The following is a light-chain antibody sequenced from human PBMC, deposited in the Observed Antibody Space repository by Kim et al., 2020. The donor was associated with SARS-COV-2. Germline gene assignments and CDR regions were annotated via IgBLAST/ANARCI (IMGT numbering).Light chain of an antibody. V-gene: IGLV3-1*01. CDR1: KLGDQY. CDR2: QDN. J-gene: IGLJ1*01. CDR3: DACNSSYV. Sequence: VSVSTAQTASSTCYGDKLGDQYARRNQEKPGQSQVLDINQDNTRTSGLPERFSGANTANTATLTISGTEDMDEAGYYCDACNSSYVFGAGTKVTVL.